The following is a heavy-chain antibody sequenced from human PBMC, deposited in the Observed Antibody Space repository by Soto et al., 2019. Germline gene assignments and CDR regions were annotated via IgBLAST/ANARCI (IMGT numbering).Heavy chain of an antibody. CDR3: ARAHTMMILDRFDP. Sequence: PVGSLRLSCAASGFKSRNYAIHWVRQAPGKGLEWLAVIWFDGSKKYYADSVKGRFTISRDNSKNTVYLDMNSLTADDSGVFYCARAHTMMILDRFDPWGHGTLVTVSS. D-gene: IGHD3-22*01. CDR1: GFKSRNYA. CDR2: IWFDGSKK. J-gene: IGHJ5*02. V-gene: IGHV3-33*01.